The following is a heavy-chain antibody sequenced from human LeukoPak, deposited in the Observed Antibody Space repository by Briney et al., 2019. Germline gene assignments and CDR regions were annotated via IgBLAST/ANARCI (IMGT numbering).Heavy chain of an antibody. CDR3: ARSRNSYDASGYYSFDY. Sequence: PETLSLTCTVSGGSIRSFYWRWIPQPPGKALEWIGFIHSSGRSNYNPSLRSRGIMSVDTSENQVSLSLSSVTAADTAIYYCARSRNSYDASGYYSFDYWGQGTLVTVSS. V-gene: IGHV4-4*09. D-gene: IGHD3-22*01. CDR2: IHSSGRS. J-gene: IGHJ4*02. CDR1: GGSIRSFY.